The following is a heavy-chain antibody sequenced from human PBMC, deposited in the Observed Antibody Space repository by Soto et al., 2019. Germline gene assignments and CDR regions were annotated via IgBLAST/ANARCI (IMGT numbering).Heavy chain of an antibody. Sequence: PGGSLRLSCAASGFTFNSYAMGWVRQAPGKGLEWVSAISSSGSSTYYADSVQGRFTISRDNSKNTLYLEMNGLGAEDTAVYYCAKTHHSDTSGYYRNFDYWGQGTLVTVSS. CDR3: AKTHHSDTSGYYRNFDY. D-gene: IGHD3-22*01. J-gene: IGHJ4*02. CDR1: GFTFNSYA. CDR2: ISSSGSST. V-gene: IGHV3-23*01.